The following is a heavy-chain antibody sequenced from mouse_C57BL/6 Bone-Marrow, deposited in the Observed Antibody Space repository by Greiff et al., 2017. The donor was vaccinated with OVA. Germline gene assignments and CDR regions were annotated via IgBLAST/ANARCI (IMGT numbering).Heavy chain of an antibody. V-gene: IGHV5-4*01. CDR1: GFTFSSYA. D-gene: IGHD2-4*01. Sequence: EVKLVESGGGLVKPGGSLKLSCAASGFTFSSYAMSWVRQTPEKRLEWVATISDGGSYTYYPDNVKGRFTISRDNAKNNLYLQMSHLKSEDTAMYYCARDGRLRRGYFDVWGTGTTVTVSS. J-gene: IGHJ1*03. CDR2: ISDGGSYT. CDR3: ARDGRLRRGYFDV.